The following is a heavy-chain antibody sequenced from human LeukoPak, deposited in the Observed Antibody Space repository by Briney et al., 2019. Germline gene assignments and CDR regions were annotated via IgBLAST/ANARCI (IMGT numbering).Heavy chain of an antibody. Sequence: ASVKVSCKASGYTFTSYYMHWVRQAPGQGLEWMGIINPSGGSTSYAQKFQGGVTMTRDISTNTVYMELSSLRSEDTAVYYCARGLRDYYDSSGYYYYFDYWGQGTLVTVSS. CDR3: ARGLRDYYDSSGYYYYFDY. V-gene: IGHV1-46*01. CDR1: GYTFTSYY. CDR2: INPSGGST. D-gene: IGHD3-22*01. J-gene: IGHJ4*02.